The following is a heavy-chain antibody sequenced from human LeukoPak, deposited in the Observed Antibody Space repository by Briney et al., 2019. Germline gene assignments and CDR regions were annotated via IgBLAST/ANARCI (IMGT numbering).Heavy chain of an antibody. CDR3: ARVVYSGYGPKFDY. Sequence: SETRSLTCTVSGGSISSYYWSWIRQPPGKGLEWIGYIYYSGSTNYNPSLKSRVTISVDTSKNQFSLKLSSVTAADTAVYYCARVVYSGYGPKFDYWGQGTLVTVSS. V-gene: IGHV4-59*01. D-gene: IGHD5-12*01. CDR1: GGSISSYY. J-gene: IGHJ4*02. CDR2: IYYSGST.